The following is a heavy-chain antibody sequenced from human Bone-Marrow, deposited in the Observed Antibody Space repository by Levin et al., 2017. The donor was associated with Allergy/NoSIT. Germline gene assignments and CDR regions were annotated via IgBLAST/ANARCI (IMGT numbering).Heavy chain of an antibody. CDR3: AKRVPTTAWLQLDYHYGMDV. CDR2: IIASGGST. Sequence: GGSLRLSCATSGFTFSKFAMSWVRQAPGKGLEWVSGIIASGGSTYYADSVKGRFTVSRDNAKNTLYLQMNSLRAEDTAVYFYAKRVPTTAWLQLDYHYGMDVWGQGTRVSVSS. V-gene: IGHV3-23*01. CDR1: GFTFSKFA. J-gene: IGHJ6*02. D-gene: IGHD5-24*01.